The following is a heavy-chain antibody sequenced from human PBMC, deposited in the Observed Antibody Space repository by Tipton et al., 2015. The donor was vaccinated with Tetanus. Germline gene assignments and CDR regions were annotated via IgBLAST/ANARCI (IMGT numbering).Heavy chain of an antibody. J-gene: IGHJ4*02. CDR3: AKAKPVITLAFFDY. V-gene: IGHV3-30*18. D-gene: IGHD3-16*01. Sequence: SLRLSCAASEFTFNRFGMHWVRQAPGKGLEWVAGISFDGSHKYYVDSVRGRFTISRDNSQNTLYLQMNSLRPEDTAIYYCAKAKPVITLAFFDYWGQGTVVTVSS. CDR2: ISFDGSHK. CDR1: EFTFNRFG.